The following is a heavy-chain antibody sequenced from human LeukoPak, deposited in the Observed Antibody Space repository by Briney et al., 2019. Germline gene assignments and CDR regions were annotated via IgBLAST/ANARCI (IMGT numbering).Heavy chain of an antibody. V-gene: IGHV4-59*08. D-gene: IGHD6-19*01. Sequence: SETLSLTCTVSGGSISIYYWSWIRQPPGKGLEWIGYIYYSGSTNYNPSLKSRVTISVDTSTDQFSLKLSSVTAGDTAVYYCVEGGKKEQWLPVPSYYFISWGQGTLVTVSS. CDR2: IYYSGST. J-gene: IGHJ4*02. CDR1: GGSISIYY. CDR3: VEGGKKEQWLPVPSYYFIS.